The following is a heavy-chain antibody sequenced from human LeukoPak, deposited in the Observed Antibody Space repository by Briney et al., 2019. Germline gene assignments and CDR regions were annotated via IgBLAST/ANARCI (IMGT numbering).Heavy chain of an antibody. J-gene: IGHJ1*01. V-gene: IGHV3-33*01. D-gene: IGHD3-16*02. CDR3: AREGDSRWGELSP. CDR1: GFTFSTYA. CDR2: IWYDGSEQ. Sequence: GGSLRLSCAASGFTFSTYAIHWVRQAPGKGLEWVAVIWYDGSEQYYADSVKGRFIISRDNSKSASDLQMNSLRAEDTAVYYCAREGDSRWGELSPWGQGTLVTVSA.